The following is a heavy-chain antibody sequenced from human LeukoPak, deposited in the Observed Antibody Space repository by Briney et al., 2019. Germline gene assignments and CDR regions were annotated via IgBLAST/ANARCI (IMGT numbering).Heavy chain of an antibody. CDR2: INYGGTT. D-gene: IGHD6-13*01. CDR1: GVPISSSSNS. J-gene: IGHJ4*02. CDR3: ARRHSSSWYPGYDY. V-gene: IGHV4-39*01. Sequence: PSETLSLTCTVSGVPISSSSNSWGWIRQPPGKGLEWTGSINYGGTTYYNPSLKSRVTISVDTSKSQFSLKLSSVTSADTAVYYCARRHSSSWYPGYDYWGQGTLVTVSS.